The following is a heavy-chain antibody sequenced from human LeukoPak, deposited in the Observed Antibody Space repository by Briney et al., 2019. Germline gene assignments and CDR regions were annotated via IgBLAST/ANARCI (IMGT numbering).Heavy chain of an antibody. CDR2: IYYSGST. V-gene: IGHV4-61*01. Sequence: SETLSLTCTVSGGSISSSSYYWGWIRQPPGKGLEWIGYIYYSGSTNYNPSLKSRVTISVDTSKNQFSLKLSSVTAADTAVYYCARDWYGGNRAFDIWGQGTMVTVSS. J-gene: IGHJ3*02. CDR1: GGSISSSSYY. CDR3: ARDWYGGNRAFDI. D-gene: IGHD1-26*01.